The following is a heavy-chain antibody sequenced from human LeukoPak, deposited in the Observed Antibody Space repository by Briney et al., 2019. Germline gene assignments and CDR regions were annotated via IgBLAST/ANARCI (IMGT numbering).Heavy chain of an antibody. J-gene: IGHJ6*02. D-gene: IGHD6-19*01. V-gene: IGHV3-21*01. Sequence: GGSLRLSCAASGFTFGSYSMNWVRQAPGKGLEWVSSISSSSSYIYYADSVKGRFTISRDNAKNSLYLQMNSLRAEDTAVYYCARDCPSKQWLAPYYYYGMDVWGQGTTVTVSS. CDR1: GFTFGSYS. CDR3: ARDCPSKQWLAPYYYYGMDV. CDR2: ISSSSSYI.